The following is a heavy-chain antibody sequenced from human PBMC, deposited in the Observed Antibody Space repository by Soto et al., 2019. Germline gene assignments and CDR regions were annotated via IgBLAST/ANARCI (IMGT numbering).Heavy chain of an antibody. Sequence: PGGSLRLSCAASGFTFDDYAMHWVRQAPGKGLEWVSGISWNSGSIGYADSVKGRFTISRDNAKNSLYLQMNSLRAEDTALYYCAKDIGVVPAAIARGYYGMDVWGQGTTVTVS. CDR2: ISWNSGSI. CDR3: AKDIGVVPAAIARGYYGMDV. J-gene: IGHJ6*02. V-gene: IGHV3-9*01. D-gene: IGHD2-2*01. CDR1: GFTFDDYA.